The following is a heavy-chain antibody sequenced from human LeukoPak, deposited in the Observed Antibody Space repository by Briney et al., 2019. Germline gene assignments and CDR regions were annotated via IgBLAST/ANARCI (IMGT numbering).Heavy chain of an antibody. Sequence: PGGSLRLSCAASGFTFGTYSMNLVRQAPGKGLDWVSSISSSSSYIYYADSVKGRFTISRDNAKNSLFLQMSSLRAEDKAVYYCARDAMVRGVLIDYWGQGTLVTVSS. J-gene: IGHJ4*02. V-gene: IGHV3-21*01. CDR3: ARDAMVRGVLIDY. CDR2: ISSSSSYI. CDR1: GFTFGTYS. D-gene: IGHD3-10*01.